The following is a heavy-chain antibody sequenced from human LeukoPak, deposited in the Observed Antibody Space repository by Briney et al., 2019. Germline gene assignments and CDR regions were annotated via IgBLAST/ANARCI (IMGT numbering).Heavy chain of an antibody. J-gene: IGHJ5*02. V-gene: IGHV3-30*02. D-gene: IGHD5-18*01. Sequence: PGGSLRLSCAASGFTFSSYGMHWVRQAPGKGLEWVAFIRYDGSDKYYADSVKGRFTISRDNSKNTLYLQMNSLRAEDTAVYYCAKVRGTGYNNRWFDPWGQGTLVTVSS. CDR3: AKVRGTGYNNRWFDP. CDR1: GFTFSSYG. CDR2: IRYDGSDK.